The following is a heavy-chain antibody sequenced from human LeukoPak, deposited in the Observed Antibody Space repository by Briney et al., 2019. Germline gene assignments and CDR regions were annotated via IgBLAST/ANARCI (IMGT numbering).Heavy chain of an antibody. J-gene: IGHJ6*02. V-gene: IGHV3-11*01. CDR1: GFTFSDYY. Sequence: GGSLRLSCAASGFTFSDYYMRWICQAPGKGLEWVSYISSSGSNIYNTDSVKGRFTISRDNAKNSLYLQMNSLRAEDTAVYYCAGGDGSYYYGMDVWGQGTTVTVSS. CDR2: ISSSGSNI. CDR3: AGGDGSYYYGMDV.